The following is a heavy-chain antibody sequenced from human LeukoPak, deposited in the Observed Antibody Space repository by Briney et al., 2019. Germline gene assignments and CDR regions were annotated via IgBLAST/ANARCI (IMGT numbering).Heavy chain of an antibody. CDR2: ISSSSSYI. Sequence: GGSLRLSCAASGFTFSSSAMSWVRQAPGKGLEWVSSISSSSSYIYYADSVKGRFTISRDNAKNSLHLQMNSLRAEDTAVYYCARDVGGDYALALDYWGQGTLVTVSS. V-gene: IGHV3-21*01. J-gene: IGHJ4*02. D-gene: IGHD4-17*01. CDR3: ARDVGGDYALALDY. CDR1: GFTFSSSA.